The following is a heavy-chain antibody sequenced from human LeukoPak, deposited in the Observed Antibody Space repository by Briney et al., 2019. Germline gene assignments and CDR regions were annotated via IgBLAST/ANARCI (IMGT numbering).Heavy chain of an antibody. CDR1: GYTFTGYY. J-gene: IGHJ4*02. CDR3: ARDMPGVRGTFGT. V-gene: IGHV1-2*02. D-gene: IGHD3-10*01. CDR2: INPNSGGT. Sequence: ASVKVSCKASGYTFTGYYMHWVRQAPGQGLEWKGWINPNSGGTNYAQKFQGRVTMTRDTSISTAYMELSRLRSDDTAVYYCARDMPGVRGTFGTWGQGTLVTVSS.